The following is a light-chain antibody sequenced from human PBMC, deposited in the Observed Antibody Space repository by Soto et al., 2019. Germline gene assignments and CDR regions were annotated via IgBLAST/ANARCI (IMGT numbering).Light chain of an antibody. Sequence: QSVLTQPASVSGSPGQSITISCTGTNSDVGRYNFVSWYQHHPGEAPKLLISEVDNRPSGISNRFSGSKSGNTASLTISGLQAEDEADYYCSSYSSSSPVYVFGSGTQLTVL. CDR2: EVD. J-gene: IGLJ1*01. CDR1: NSDVGRYNF. CDR3: SSYSSSSPVYV. V-gene: IGLV2-14*01.